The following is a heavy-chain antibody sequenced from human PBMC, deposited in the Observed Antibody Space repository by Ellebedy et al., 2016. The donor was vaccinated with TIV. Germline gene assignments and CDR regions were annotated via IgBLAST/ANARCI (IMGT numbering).Heavy chain of an antibody. CDR3: ARGFVTTVNSMDV. V-gene: IGHV3-30*04. Sequence: GESLKISXAASGFTFSSYTMNWVRQAPGKGLEWVAVVSNDGSIKYYADSVKGRFTISRDNSKNTLYLQMNSLRPEDTAVYYCARGFVTTVNSMDVWGQGTMVTVSS. J-gene: IGHJ6*02. D-gene: IGHD4-17*01. CDR1: GFTFSSYT. CDR2: VSNDGSIK.